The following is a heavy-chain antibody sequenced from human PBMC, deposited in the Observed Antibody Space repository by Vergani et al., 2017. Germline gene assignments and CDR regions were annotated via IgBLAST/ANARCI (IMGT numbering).Heavy chain of an antibody. Sequence: QVQLQESGPGLVKPSETLSLTCTVSGGSISSSSYYWGWIRQPPGKGLEWIGSIYYSGSTYYNPSLKSRVTISVDTSKNQFSLKLSSVTAADTAVYYCARGGRDGYSCPGCVDYWGQGTLVTVSS. CDR3: ARGGRDGYSCPGCVDY. J-gene: IGHJ4*02. CDR2: IYYSGST. D-gene: IGHD5-24*01. V-gene: IGHV4-39*07. CDR1: GGSISSSSYY.